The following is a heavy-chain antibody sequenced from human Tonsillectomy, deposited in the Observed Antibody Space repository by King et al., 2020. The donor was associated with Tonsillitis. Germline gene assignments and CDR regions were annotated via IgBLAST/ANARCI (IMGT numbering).Heavy chain of an antibody. Sequence: VQLVESGGGLVQPGGSLRLSCAASGFTFSRYWMSWVCQAPGKGLEWVANIKQDGSEKYYVDSLKGRFSISRENAKNSLYLQMNRLRDDATAVYYCVRDYSGYHIYYFDVWGQGTLVTVSS. V-gene: IGHV3-7*03. CDR2: IKQDGSEK. CDR1: GFTFSRYW. J-gene: IGHJ4*01. D-gene: IGHD3-22*01. CDR3: VRDYSGYHIYYFDV.